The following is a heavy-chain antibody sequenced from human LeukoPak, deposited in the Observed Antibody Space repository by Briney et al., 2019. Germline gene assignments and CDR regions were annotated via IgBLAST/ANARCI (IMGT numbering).Heavy chain of an antibody. CDR2: INPNSGGT. CDR1: GYTFTGYY. V-gene: IGHV1-2*02. Sequence: GASVKVSCKASGYTFTGYYMHWVRQAPGQGLEWMGWINPNSGGTNYAQKFQGRVTMTRGTSISTAYMELSRPRSDDTAVYYCARGRQPYYYDSSGYYYFDYWGQGTLVTVSS. CDR3: ARGRQPYYYDSSGYYYFDY. J-gene: IGHJ4*02. D-gene: IGHD3-22*01.